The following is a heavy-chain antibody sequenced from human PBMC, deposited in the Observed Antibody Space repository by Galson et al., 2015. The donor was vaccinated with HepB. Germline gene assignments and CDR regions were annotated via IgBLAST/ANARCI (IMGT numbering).Heavy chain of an antibody. D-gene: IGHD4-23*01. J-gene: IGHJ3*02. CDR2: INPSGGST. CDR3: AREAVVTPSGGAFDI. CDR1: GYTFTSYY. V-gene: IGHV1-46*01. Sequence: SVKVSCKASGYTFTSYYMHWVRQAPGQGLEWMGIINPSGGSTSYAQKFQGRVTMTRDTSTSTVYMELSSLRSEDTAVYYCAREAVVTPSGGAFDIWGQGTMVTVSS.